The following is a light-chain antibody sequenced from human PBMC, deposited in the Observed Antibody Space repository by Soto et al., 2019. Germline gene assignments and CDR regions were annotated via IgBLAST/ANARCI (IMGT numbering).Light chain of an antibody. V-gene: IGKV3-15*01. CDR1: QTVSGN. J-gene: IGKJ1*01. Sequence: EIVMTQSPATLSVSPGERATVSCRASQTVSGNLAWYQQRPGQAPRLLMYGASTRATGIPARFSGSGSGTEFTLTISSLQSEDVAVYYCQQYYNWPPWTVGQGTKVDIK. CDR2: GAS. CDR3: QQYYNWPPWT.